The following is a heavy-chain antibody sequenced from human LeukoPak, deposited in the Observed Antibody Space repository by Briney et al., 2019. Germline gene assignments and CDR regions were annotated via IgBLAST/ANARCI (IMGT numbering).Heavy chain of an antibody. D-gene: IGHD6-19*01. CDR1: GGSINNYY. CDR3: ARVIAVAGGVPPRYFDY. V-gene: IGHV4-59*01. CDR2: VYYSGST. Sequence: PSETLSLTCTVSGGSINNYYWSWVRQPPGKGLEWVGYVYYSGSTNYNPSLKSRGTISVDTSKNQFSLKLSSVTAADTAVYYCARVIAVAGGVPPRYFDYWGQGTLVTVSS. J-gene: IGHJ4*02.